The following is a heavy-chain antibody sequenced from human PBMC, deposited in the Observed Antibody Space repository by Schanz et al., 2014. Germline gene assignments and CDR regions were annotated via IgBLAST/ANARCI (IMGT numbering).Heavy chain of an antibody. Sequence: EVQLAESGGGLVQPGGSLRLSCAASGFSVGNKYMNWVRQAPGKGLEWVSFIYIGGNTYYADSVKGRFTISRDNSKNTVYIQMNSLRAEDTAVYYCARGGPACYFDDWGQGTLVTVSS. CDR1: GFSVGNKY. V-gene: IGHV3-66*01. CDR3: ARGGPACYFDD. CDR2: IYIGGNT. J-gene: IGHJ4*02.